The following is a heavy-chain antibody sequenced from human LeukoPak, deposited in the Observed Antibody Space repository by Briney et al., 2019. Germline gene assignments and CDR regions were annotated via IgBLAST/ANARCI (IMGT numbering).Heavy chain of an antibody. D-gene: IGHD3-16*01. V-gene: IGHV1-46*01. CDR1: GYTFTSYY. Sequence: ASVKVSCKASGYTFTSYYMHWVRQAPGQGLEWMGIITPSSGSTTYAQKFQGRVTMTRDMSTSTVYMELSSLRSEDTAVYYCARGGRWGGQHFDYWGQGTLVTVSS. J-gene: IGHJ4*02. CDR3: ARGGRWGGQHFDY. CDR2: ITPSSGST.